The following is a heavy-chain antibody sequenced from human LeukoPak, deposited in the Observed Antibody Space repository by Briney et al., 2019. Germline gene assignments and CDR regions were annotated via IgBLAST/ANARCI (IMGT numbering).Heavy chain of an antibody. CDR2: IKQGGYEK. Sequence: PVGSLSLSCAASGFSLSSYCMSWVRHAPGKGREWVAYIKQGGYEKHYVDSVKGRFTSSRDDTKSSLYLQMNSLRAEDTAVYFCARDYGNYGDQYFDYWGQGILVTVSS. D-gene: IGHD4-17*01. V-gene: IGHV3-7*05. CDR1: GFSLSSYC. CDR3: ARDYGNYGDQYFDY. J-gene: IGHJ4*02.